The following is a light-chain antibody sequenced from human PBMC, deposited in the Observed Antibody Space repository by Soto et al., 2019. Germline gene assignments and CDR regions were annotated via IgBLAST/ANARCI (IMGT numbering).Light chain of an antibody. J-gene: IGKJ5*01. CDR3: QQADTFPAT. Sequence: DIQMTQSPSSVSASIVYRVTITFRASQDIRNLLGWYQQTPGNAPKLLIYPTSTLQRGVPSRFSGSGSGTDFTLTISALQPEDFATYYCQQADTFPATFGQGTRLEIK. CDR1: QDIRNL. CDR2: PTS. V-gene: IGKV1-12*01.